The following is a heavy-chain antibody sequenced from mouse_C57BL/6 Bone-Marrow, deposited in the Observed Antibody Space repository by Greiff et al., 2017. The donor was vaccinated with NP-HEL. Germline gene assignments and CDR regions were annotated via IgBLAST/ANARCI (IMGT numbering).Heavy chain of an antibody. V-gene: IGHV1-59*01. J-gene: IGHJ3*01. D-gene: IGHD2-4*01. CDR2: IDPSDSYP. CDR3: ARGDYDQAWFAY. CDR1: GYTFTSYW. Sequence: QVQLQQPGAELVRPGTSVKLSCKASGYTFTSYWMHWVKQRPGQGLEWIGVIDPSDSYPNYNQKFKGKATLTVDTSSSTAYMQLSSLTSEDSAVYYCARGDYDQAWFAYWGQGTLVTVSA.